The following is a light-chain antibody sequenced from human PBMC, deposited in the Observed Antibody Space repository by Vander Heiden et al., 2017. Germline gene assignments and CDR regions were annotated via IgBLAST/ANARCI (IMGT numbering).Light chain of an antibody. V-gene: IGKV4-1*01. Sequence: EIVMIQWPDSLEVSLGERSTINCKSSQSVLYSSNNKNYLAWYQQNPGQPPKLLIYLASTRESGVPDRFSGSGSGTDFTLTISSLQAEDVAVYYCQQSYSSPFTFGPGTKVDIK. CDR2: LAS. J-gene: IGKJ3*01. CDR1: QSVLYSSNNKNY. CDR3: QQSYSSPFT.